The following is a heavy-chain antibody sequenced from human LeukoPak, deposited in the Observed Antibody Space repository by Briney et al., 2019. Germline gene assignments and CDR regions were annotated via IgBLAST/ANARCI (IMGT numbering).Heavy chain of an antibody. CDR3: ARAYLRQSHSGWTTGYYYYMDV. J-gene: IGHJ6*03. CDR2: INPSGGST. V-gene: IGHV1-46*01. D-gene: IGHD6-19*01. CDR1: GYTFTSYY. Sequence: GASVKVSCKASGYTFTSYYMHWVRQAPGQGLEWMGIINPSGGSTSYARKFQGRVTISVDTSKNQFSLKLSSVTAADTAVYYCARAYLRQSHSGWTTGYYYYMDVWGKGTTVTVSS.